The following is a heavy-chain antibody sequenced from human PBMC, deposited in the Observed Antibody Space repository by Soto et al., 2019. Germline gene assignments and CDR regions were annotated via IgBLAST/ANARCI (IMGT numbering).Heavy chain of an antibody. Sequence: GGSLRLSCAASEFTFDDYAMHWVRQAPGKGLEWVSGISWNSGSIGYADSVKGRFSIFRDNAKNSLYLQMNSLRAEDTALYYCAKGSKYDVLTGFDYWGQGTLVTVSS. V-gene: IGHV3-9*01. D-gene: IGHD3-9*01. J-gene: IGHJ4*02. CDR3: AKGSKYDVLTGFDY. CDR1: EFTFDDYA. CDR2: ISWNSGSI.